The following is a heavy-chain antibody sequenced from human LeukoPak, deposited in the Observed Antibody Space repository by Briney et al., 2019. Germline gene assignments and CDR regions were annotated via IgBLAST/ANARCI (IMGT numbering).Heavy chain of an antibody. Sequence: GGSLRLSCAASGFTFSSYAMHWVRQAPGKGLEYVSAISSNGGSTYYANSVKGRFTISRDNAKNSLYLQMNSLRAEDTAVYYCARGLLYEAFDIWGQGTMVTVSS. V-gene: IGHV3-64*01. CDR1: GFTFSSYA. J-gene: IGHJ3*02. CDR3: ARGLLYEAFDI. D-gene: IGHD3-10*01. CDR2: ISSNGGST.